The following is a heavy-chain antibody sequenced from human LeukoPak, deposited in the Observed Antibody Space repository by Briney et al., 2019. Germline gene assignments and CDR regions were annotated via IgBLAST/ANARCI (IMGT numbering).Heavy chain of an antibody. CDR2: ISSNGGST. CDR1: GFTFSTYA. Sequence: GGSLRLSCAGPGFTFSTYAMHWVRQAPGKGLEYVSGISSNGGSTYHANSVKGRFIISRDNSKNTLYLQMGSLRAEDMAVYYCAREYCTNGVCYKRFDYWGQGTLVTVSS. D-gene: IGHD2-8*01. V-gene: IGHV3-64*01. CDR3: AREYCTNGVCYKRFDY. J-gene: IGHJ4*02.